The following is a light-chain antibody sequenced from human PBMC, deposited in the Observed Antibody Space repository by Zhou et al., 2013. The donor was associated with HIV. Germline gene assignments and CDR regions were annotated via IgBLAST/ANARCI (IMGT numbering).Light chain of an antibody. J-gene: IGKJ4*01. CDR1: QSVGSIY. CDR3: QQYHNWPPALT. CDR2: GAS. Sequence: EIVLTQSPGTLSLSPGERATLSCRASQSVGSIYLAWYQQKPGQAPRLLIYGASIRATGIPARFSGSGSWTEFTLTISSMQSEDFAVYYCQQYHNWPPALTFGGGTEVEIK. V-gene: IGKV3-15*01.